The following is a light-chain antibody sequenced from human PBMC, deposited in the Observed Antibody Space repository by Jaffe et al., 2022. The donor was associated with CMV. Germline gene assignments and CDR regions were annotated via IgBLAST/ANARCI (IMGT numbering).Light chain of an antibody. J-gene: IGLJ3*02. V-gene: IGLV3-9*01. CDR2: RNT. Sequence: SYEVTQPFSVSVALGQTARISCGGNKIGSENVHWYQQKPGQAPVLVIYRNTFRPSGIPARFSGTSSGTLTISGAQAGDEADYYCQVWDSNTVLFGGGTTLTVL. CDR3: QVWDSNTVL. CDR1: KIGSEN.